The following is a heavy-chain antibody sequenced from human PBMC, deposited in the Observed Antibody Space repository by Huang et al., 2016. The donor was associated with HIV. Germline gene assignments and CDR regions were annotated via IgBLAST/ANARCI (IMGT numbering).Heavy chain of an antibody. CDR2: INPYNGNT. CDR1: GYIFNDYP. Sequence: QVQLVQSGAEVKKPGASVKVSCKASGYIFNDYPISGVRQAPGQGLEWMGWINPYNGNTRYVQKFQGRVTMTTDTSTSTAYMELRRLRSDDTALYYCARLWSRDGYNWDYWGQGTLVTVPS. CDR3: ARLWSRDGYNWDY. J-gene: IGHJ4*02. V-gene: IGHV1-18*01. D-gene: IGHD5-12*01.